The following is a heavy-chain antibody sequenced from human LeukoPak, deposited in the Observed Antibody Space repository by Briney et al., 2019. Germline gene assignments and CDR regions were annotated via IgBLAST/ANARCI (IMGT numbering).Heavy chain of an antibody. CDR3: ARGPRVTMVRGLPRWFDP. V-gene: IGHV4-34*01. J-gene: IGHJ5*02. CDR2: MNHSGST. Sequence: PSESLSRTGAGYGGSGSGDDWSWIRQPPGKGLEWIGEMNHSGSTNDNPCLKSRVTISVDTSKNQFSLKLSSVTAADTAVYSCARGPRVTMVRGLPRWFDPWGQGTLVTVSS. D-gene: IGHD3-10*01. CDR1: GGSGSGDD.